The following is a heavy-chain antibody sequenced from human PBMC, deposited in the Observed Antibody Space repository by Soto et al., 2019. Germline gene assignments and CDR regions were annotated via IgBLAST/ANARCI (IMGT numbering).Heavy chain of an antibody. Sequence: QVQLQESGPGLVKASQTLSLTCTVSGGSISSGGYYWSWNRQDPGKGLAWFAYIYNSGSTDDNPSLNSRVTKPTHTSKNPFSLKLTAVTTAVPAVYSCASDPAPWGQGTLVTVSS. CDR1: GGSISSGGYY. CDR2: IYNSGST. J-gene: IGHJ5*02. CDR3: ASDPAP. V-gene: IGHV4-31*03.